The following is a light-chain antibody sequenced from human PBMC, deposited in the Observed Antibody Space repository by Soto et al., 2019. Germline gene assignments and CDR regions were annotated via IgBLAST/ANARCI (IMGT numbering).Light chain of an antibody. CDR1: QSISSY. CDR2: AAS. Sequence: DIQMSQPPSSLSASAGDRVTITCRASQSISSYLNWSQQKPGKAPKLLTYAASSLQSGVPSRFSGSGSVPDFPLTISSLQPEDFATYYCHQSYSTLITFGQGTRLEIK. V-gene: IGKV1-39*01. CDR3: HQSYSTLIT. J-gene: IGKJ5*01.